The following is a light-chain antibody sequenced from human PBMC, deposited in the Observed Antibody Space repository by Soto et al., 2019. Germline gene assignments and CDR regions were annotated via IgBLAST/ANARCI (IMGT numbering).Light chain of an antibody. J-gene: IGKJ4*01. CDR2: LGS. Sequence: DIQMTQSPSSVSASVGDRVTLTCRASQDIGNLLAWYQQKPGKAPKLLIYLGSNLQTGVPSRFSGSGSGTDFTLTISSLPPEDLATYYCQQADSFPLTFGRGTRVEIK. CDR3: QQADSFPLT. V-gene: IGKV1-12*01. CDR1: QDIGNL.